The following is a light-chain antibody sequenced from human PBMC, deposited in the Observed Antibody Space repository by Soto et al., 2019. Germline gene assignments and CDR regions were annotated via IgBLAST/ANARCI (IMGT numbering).Light chain of an antibody. J-gene: IGKJ5*01. CDR2: GVS. CDR3: QQYGSSPIT. Sequence: EIVLTQSPGTLSLSPGERATLSCRASQSVSSRLAWYQQKPGQAPRLLISGVSSRATGIPDRFSGSGSATDFTLTISRLEPEDFALYYCQQYGSSPITFGQGTRLEIK. V-gene: IGKV3-20*01. CDR1: QSVSSR.